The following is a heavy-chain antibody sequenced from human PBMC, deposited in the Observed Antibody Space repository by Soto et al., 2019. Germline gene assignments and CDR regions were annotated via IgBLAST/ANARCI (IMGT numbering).Heavy chain of an antibody. D-gene: IGHD3-10*01. CDR2: IYYSGST. CDR3: ARKSYYGSGCYYPDF. V-gene: IGHV4-31*02. Sequence: GSYGSWTRQHPGKGLEWIGYIYYSGSTYYNPSLKSRVTISVDTSKNQYSLKLSFVTAADTAVYYFARKSYYGSGCYYPDFCAQGTLVTVSS. CDR1: GSY. J-gene: IGHJ4*02.